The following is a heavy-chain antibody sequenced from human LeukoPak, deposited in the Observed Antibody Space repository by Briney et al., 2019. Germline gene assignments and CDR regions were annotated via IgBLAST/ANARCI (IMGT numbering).Heavy chain of an antibody. Sequence: PSETLSLTCTVSGGSISGGGYSWSWLRQHPGKGLEWIGNIYYSGSTNYNPSLKSRVNISVDTSKNHFSLKLSSVTAADTAVYYCARGGNYGSGSYYFWFAPWGQGTLVTVSS. CDR2: IYYSGST. D-gene: IGHD3-10*01. J-gene: IGHJ5*02. CDR3: ARGGNYGSGSYYFWFAP. CDR1: GGSISGGGYS. V-gene: IGHV4-31*03.